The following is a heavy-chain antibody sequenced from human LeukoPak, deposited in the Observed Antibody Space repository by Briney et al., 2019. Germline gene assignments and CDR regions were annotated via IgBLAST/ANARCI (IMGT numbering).Heavy chain of an antibody. CDR1: GYSISSGYY. D-gene: IGHD3-10*01. Sequence: PSETLSLTCTVSGYSISSGYYWGWIRQPPGKGLEWIGSIYHSGSTYYNPSLKSRVTISVDTSKKQFSLNLDSVTAADTAVYYCARVPWSVSYFAAFELWGQGTMVIVSS. CDR2: IYHSGST. V-gene: IGHV4-38-2*02. CDR3: ARVPWSVSYFAAFEL. J-gene: IGHJ3*01.